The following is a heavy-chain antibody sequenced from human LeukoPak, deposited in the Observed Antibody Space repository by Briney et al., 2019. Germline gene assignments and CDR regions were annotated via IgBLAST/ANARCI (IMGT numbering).Heavy chain of an antibody. CDR3: ARVLYHDSSGYYDY. V-gene: IGHV1-18*01. Sequence: ASVKASCKASGYTFTSYGISWVGQAPGQGLEGMGWISAYNGNTNYAQKLQGRVTMTPDTSASTAYMELRSLRSDDTAVYYCARVLYHDSSGYYDYWGQGTLVTVSS. CDR1: GYTFTSYG. J-gene: IGHJ4*02. D-gene: IGHD3-22*01. CDR2: ISAYNGNT.